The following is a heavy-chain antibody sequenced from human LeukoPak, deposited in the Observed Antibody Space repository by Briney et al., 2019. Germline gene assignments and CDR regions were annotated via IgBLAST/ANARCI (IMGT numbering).Heavy chain of an antibody. CDR1: GFTFSSYG. J-gene: IGHJ4*02. CDR3: ARAYCTSRSCYFSY. V-gene: IGHV3-7*03. D-gene: IGHD2-2*01. CDR2: IKQDESEK. Sequence: PGRSLRLSCAASGFTFSSYGMHWVRQAPGKGLEWVANIKQDESEKYYVDSVKGRFTISRDNAKNSLYLQMNSLRAEDTAVYYCARAYCTSRSCYFSYWGQGTLVTVSS.